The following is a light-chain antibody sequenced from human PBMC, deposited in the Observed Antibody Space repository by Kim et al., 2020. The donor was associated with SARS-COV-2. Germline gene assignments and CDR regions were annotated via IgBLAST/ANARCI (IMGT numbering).Light chain of an antibody. J-gene: IGKJ2*01. Sequence: EVVLTQSPGTLSLSPGERATLSCRASQSVSSSSLGWYQQKPGQAPRLLIYGTSNRATGIPDRFSGGGSETEFTLTISRLEPEDFAVYYCQHYGSLRYTFGRGTKVDIK. V-gene: IGKV3-20*01. CDR3: QHYGSLRYT. CDR1: QSVSSSS. CDR2: GTS.